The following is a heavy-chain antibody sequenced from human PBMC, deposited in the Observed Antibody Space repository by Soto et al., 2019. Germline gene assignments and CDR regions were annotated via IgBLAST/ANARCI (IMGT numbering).Heavy chain of an antibody. Sequence: SVKVSCKASGGTFSSYTISWVRQAPGQGLEWMGRIIPILGIANYAQKFQGRVTIAADKSTSTAYMELSSLRSEDTAVYYCARGILTGPPPNNYYYMDVWGKGTTVTVSS. D-gene: IGHD3-9*01. J-gene: IGHJ6*03. CDR1: GGTFSSYT. CDR3: ARGILTGPPPNNYYYMDV. V-gene: IGHV1-69*02. CDR2: IIPILGIA.